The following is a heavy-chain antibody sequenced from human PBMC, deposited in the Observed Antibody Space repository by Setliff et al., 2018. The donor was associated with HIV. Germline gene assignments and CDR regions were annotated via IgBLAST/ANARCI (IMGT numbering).Heavy chain of an antibody. CDR2: INAGNGNT. CDR3: ARDQNYGSGSYYTNNAFDI. D-gene: IGHD3-10*01. V-gene: IGHV1-3*01. J-gene: IGHJ3*02. CDR1: GYTFTFYA. Sequence: ASVKVSCKASGYTFTFYAIHWVRQAPGQRLEWMGWINAGNGNTRYSQKFQGRVTVARDTSASTAYVELRSLRSEDTAVYYCARDQNYGSGSYYTNNAFDIWGQGTMVTVSS.